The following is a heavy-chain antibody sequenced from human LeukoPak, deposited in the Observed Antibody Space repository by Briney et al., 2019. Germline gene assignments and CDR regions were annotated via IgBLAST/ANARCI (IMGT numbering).Heavy chain of an antibody. CDR1: GGSISSYY. V-gene: IGHV4-59*01. J-gene: IGHJ3*02. CDR3: ASSYSGSYNDAFDI. CDR2: IYYSGST. Sequence: SSETLSLTCTVSGGSISSYYWNWIRRPPGKGLEWIVYIYYSGSTNYNPSLKSRVTMSVDTSKNQFSLKLSSVTAADTAVYYCASSYSGSYNDAFDIWGQGTMVSVSS. D-gene: IGHD1-26*01.